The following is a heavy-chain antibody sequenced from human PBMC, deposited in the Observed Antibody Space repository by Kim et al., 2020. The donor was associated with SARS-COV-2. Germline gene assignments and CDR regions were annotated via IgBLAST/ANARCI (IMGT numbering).Heavy chain of an antibody. V-gene: IGHV3-74*01. Sequence: GGSLRLSCAASGFSVGSYWMHWVRQGPGKGLDWVARINEDGRTTTHAGSVKGRFIISKDSAKNTLILQMKSLRPEDTAVYFCSRDTFGPVDFWGQGTL. CDR2: INEDGRTT. D-gene: IGHD2-15*01. CDR1: GFSVGSYW. CDR3: SRDTFGPVDF. J-gene: IGHJ4*02.